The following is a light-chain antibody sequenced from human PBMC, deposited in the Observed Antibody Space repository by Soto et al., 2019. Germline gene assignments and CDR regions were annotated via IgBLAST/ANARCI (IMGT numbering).Light chain of an antibody. Sequence: QSALTQPASVSGSPGQSITISCTGTSSDVGGYNYVSWYQQHPGKAPKLIIYNVSNRPSGVSNRFSGSKSGNTASLTISGLQAEDEGHYYCSSFTSSNTELFGGGTKVTVL. CDR3: SSFTSSNTEL. CDR1: SSDVGGYNY. CDR2: NVS. V-gene: IGLV2-14*01. J-gene: IGLJ2*01.